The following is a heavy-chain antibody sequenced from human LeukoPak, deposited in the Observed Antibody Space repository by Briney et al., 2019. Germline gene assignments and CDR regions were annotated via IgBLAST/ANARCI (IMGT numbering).Heavy chain of an antibody. CDR3: ARDPGDYVGNDAFDI. Sequence: PGGSLRLSCAASGFTFSYYNMNWVRQAPGKGLEWVSSISSSSSHIYYADSVKGRFTISRDNAKNTVYLQMNSLRAEDTAVYYCARDPGDYVGNDAFDIWGQGTMVTVSS. J-gene: IGHJ3*02. V-gene: IGHV3-21*01. CDR2: ISSSSSHI. D-gene: IGHD4-17*01. CDR1: GFTFSYYN.